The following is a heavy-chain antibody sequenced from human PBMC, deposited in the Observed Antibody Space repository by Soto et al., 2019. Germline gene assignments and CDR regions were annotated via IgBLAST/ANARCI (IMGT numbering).Heavy chain of an antibody. D-gene: IGHD3-22*01. Sequence: GESLKISCKGSGYSFTSYWISWVRQMPGKGLEWMGRIDPSDSYTNYSPSFQGHVTISADKSISTAYLRWSSLKASDTAMYYCASGVNYDSSGYYAFDIWGQGTMVTVSS. CDR2: IDPSDSYT. V-gene: IGHV5-10-1*01. CDR3: ASGVNYDSSGYYAFDI. J-gene: IGHJ3*02. CDR1: GYSFTSYW.